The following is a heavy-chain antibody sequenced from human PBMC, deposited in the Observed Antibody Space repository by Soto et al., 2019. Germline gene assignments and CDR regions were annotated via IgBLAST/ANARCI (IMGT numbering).Heavy chain of an antibody. Sequence: QVQLQESGPGLVKPSQPLSLTCTFSGGSISSGDYYWSWIRQPPGTGREWIGYIYYSGSTYYNPTLKSRVTLSVDASKNQFSLKLSSVTAADTAVYYCATLLSSGWLISYWGQGTLVTVSS. CDR3: ATLLSSGWLISY. V-gene: IGHV4-30-4*01. D-gene: IGHD6-19*01. J-gene: IGHJ4*02. CDR1: GGSISSGDYY. CDR2: IYYSGST.